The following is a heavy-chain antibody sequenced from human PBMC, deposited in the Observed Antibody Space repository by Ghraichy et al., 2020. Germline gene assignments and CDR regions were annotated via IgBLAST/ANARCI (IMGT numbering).Heavy chain of an antibody. CDR3: AKARGFWRPQNIGLRY. CDR2: ISGGGGST. V-gene: IGHV3-23*01. CDR1: GFTFSSYA. Sequence: GGSLRLSCAASGFTFSSYAMSWVRQAPGKGLEWVSAISGGGGSTYYADSVKGRFTISRDNSKNTLYLQMKSLRDEDTAVYYCAKARGFWRPQNIGLRYWGQGTLVTVSS. J-gene: IGHJ4*02. D-gene: IGHD3-3*01.